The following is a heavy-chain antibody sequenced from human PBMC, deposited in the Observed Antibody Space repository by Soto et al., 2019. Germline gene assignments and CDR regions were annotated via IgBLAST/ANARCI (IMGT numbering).Heavy chain of an antibody. CDR3: ALVRFGRLV. D-gene: IGHD3-10*01. V-gene: IGHV3-23*01. CDR1: GFTFSSYA. CDR2: IGVGGGDR. Sequence: EVQLLESGGGLVQPGGSLRLSCAASGFTFSSYAMSWVRQAPGKGLEWVSIIGVGGGDRYYPEPVKGRFTISRDNSRDTLYLEMNCLRDEDTAVYYCALVRFGRLVWGQGTLVTVSS. J-gene: IGHJ4*02.